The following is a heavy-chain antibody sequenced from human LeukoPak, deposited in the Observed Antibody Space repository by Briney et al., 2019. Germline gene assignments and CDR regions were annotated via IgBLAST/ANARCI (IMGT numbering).Heavy chain of an antibody. CDR2: INPNSGGT. D-gene: IGHD2-15*01. V-gene: IGHV1-2*02. CDR3: ARDHCSGGSCAEYFQH. Sequence: ASVKVSCKASGYTFTGYFMHWVRQAPGQGLEWMGWINPNSGGTNYAQKFQGRVTMTGDTSISTAYMDLSSLRSDDTAVYYCARDHCSGGSCAEYFQHWGQGTLVTVSS. J-gene: IGHJ1*01. CDR1: GYTFTGYF.